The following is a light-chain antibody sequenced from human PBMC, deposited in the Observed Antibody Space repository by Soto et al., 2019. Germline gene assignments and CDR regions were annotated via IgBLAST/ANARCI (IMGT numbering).Light chain of an antibody. V-gene: IGLV1-47*01. CDR2: RNN. CDR3: AAWDDSLSGYV. J-gene: IGLJ1*01. CDR1: SSNIGGYY. Sequence: QSVLTQPPSASGTLGQRVTISCSGSSSNIGGYYVSWYQQLPGTAPKVLIYRNNQRPSGVPDRFSGSKSGTSASLAISGLRSDDEADYYCAAWDDSLSGYVFGTGTKLTVL.